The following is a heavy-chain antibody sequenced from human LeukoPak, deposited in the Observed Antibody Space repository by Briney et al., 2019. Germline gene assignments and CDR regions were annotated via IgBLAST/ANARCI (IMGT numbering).Heavy chain of an antibody. V-gene: IGHV3-9*01. CDR2: ISWNSGSI. Sequence: PGGSLRLSCAASGFTFDDYAMHWVRQAPGKGLEWVSGISWNSGSIGYADSVKGRFTISRDNAKNSLYLQMNSLRAEDTAVYYCARDHDGGSYFYPQDFDYWGQGTLVTVSS. CDR3: ARDHDGGSYFYPQDFDY. J-gene: IGHJ4*02. CDR1: GFTFDDYA. D-gene: IGHD1-26*01.